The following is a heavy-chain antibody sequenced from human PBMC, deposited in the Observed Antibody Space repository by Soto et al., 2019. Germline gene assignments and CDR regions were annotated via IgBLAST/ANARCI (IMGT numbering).Heavy chain of an antibody. CDR2: ISYDGSNK. J-gene: IGHJ3*02. V-gene: IGHV3-30*18. Sequence: LRLSCAASGFTFSSYGMHWVRQAPGKGLEWVAVISYDGSNKYYADSVKGRFTISRDNSKNTLYLQMNSLRAEDTAVYYCAKDLGALIVGATGGPAFDIWGQGTMVTVSS. CDR3: AKDLGALIVGATGGPAFDI. D-gene: IGHD1-26*01. CDR1: GFTFSSYG.